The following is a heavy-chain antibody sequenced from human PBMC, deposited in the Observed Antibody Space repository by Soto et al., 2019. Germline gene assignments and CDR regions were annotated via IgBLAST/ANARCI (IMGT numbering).Heavy chain of an antibody. D-gene: IGHD3-10*02. CDR2: IWYDGSNK. V-gene: IGHV3-33*01. CDR3: ARDVRSRRYDL. CDR1: GFIFRNYG. J-gene: IGHJ5*02. Sequence: QVQLVESGGGVVQPGRSLRLSCTASGFIFRNYGMHWVRQAPGKGLEWLAVIWYDGSNKYYADSVKGRFTISRDNSKNTLYLQMNSLRAEDTAIYSCARDVRSRRYDLGGQGTLVIVSS.